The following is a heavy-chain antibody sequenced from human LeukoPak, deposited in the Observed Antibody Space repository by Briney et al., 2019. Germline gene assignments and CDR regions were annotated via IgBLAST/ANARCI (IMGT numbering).Heavy chain of an antibody. V-gene: IGHV4-4*07. CDR2: IYTSGST. CDR1: GGSFSGYY. Sequence: SETLSLTCTVSGGSFSGYYWSWIRQPAGKGLEWIGRIYTSGSTNYNPSLKSRVTMLVDTSKNQFSLKLSSVTAADTAVYYCARVSSAGIWDYWGQGALVTVSS. D-gene: IGHD6-19*01. CDR3: ARVSSAGIWDY. J-gene: IGHJ4*02.